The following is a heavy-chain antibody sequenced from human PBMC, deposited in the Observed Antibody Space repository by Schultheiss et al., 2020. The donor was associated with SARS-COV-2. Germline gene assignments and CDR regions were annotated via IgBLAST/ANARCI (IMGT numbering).Heavy chain of an antibody. CDR1: GFSFSSYA. V-gene: IGHV3-23*01. CDR3: ARGKEFTAMAMDY. Sequence: GESLKISCAASGFSFSSYAMTWVRQAPGKGLEWVSAISNSGGSTDHADPVKGRFTTSRDNSKNTLFLQMSSLRVEDTAMYYCARGKEFTAMAMDYWGQGTQVTVSS. CDR2: ISNSGGST. D-gene: IGHD5-18*01. J-gene: IGHJ4*02.